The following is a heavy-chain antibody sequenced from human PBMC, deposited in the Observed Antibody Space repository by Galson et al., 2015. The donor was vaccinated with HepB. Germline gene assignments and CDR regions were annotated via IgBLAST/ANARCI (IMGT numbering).Heavy chain of an antibody. Sequence: QVQLQESGPGLVKPSETLSLTCTVSGGSISSYYWSWIRQPPGKGLEWIGYIYYSGSTNYNPSLKSRVTISVDTSKNQFSLKLSSVTAADTAVYYCARTKQQGYSYALDYWGQGTLVTVSS. CDR2: IYYSGST. D-gene: IGHD5-18*01. V-gene: IGHV4-59*08. J-gene: IGHJ4*02. CDR1: GGSISSYY. CDR3: ARTKQQGYSYALDY.